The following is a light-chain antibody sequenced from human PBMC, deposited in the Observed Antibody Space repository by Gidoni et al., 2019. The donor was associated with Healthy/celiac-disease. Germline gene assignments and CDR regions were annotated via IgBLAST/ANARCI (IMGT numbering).Light chain of an antibody. J-gene: IGKJ3*01. CDR1: QSISSY. Sequence: DIQITQSPSSLSASVGDRVTITCRASQSISSYLNWYQQKPGNAPKLLIYAASSLQSGVPSRFSGSGSGTDFTLTISSLQPEDFATYYCQQSYSTRLFTFGPGTKVDIK. CDR3: QQSYSTRLFT. CDR2: AAS. V-gene: IGKV1-39*01.